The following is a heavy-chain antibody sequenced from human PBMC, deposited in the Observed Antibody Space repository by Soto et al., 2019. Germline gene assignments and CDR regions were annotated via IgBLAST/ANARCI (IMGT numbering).Heavy chain of an antibody. Sequence: ASVKVSCKSSGYSFTGYYMHWVRRAPGQGLEWMGWINPNSGGTNYAQKFQGRVTMTRDTSISTAYMELSRLRSDDTAVYYWARHGTRPVTFGGSINPKQNCFRPWGQRTRVTVSS. CDR3: ARHGTRPVTFGGSINPKQNCFRP. CDR2: INPNSGGT. CDR1: GYSFTGYY. J-gene: IGHJ5*02. D-gene: IGHD3-16*01. V-gene: IGHV1-2*02.